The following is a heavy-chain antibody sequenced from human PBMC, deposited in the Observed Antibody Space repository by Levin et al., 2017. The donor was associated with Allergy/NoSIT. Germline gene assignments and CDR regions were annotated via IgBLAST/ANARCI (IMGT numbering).Heavy chain of an antibody. CDR2: ISSSSSTI. Sequence: LSLTCAASGFTFSSYSMNWVRQAPGKGLEWVSYISSSSSTIYYADSVKGRFTISRDNAKNSLYLQMNSLRAEDTAVYYCARDGVGFGELRFDYWGQGTLVTVSS. CDR3: ARDGVGFGELRFDY. V-gene: IGHV3-48*01. J-gene: IGHJ4*02. D-gene: IGHD3-10*01. CDR1: GFTFSSYS.